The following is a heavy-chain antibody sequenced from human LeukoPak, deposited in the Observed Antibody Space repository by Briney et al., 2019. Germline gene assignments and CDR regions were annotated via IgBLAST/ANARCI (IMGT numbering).Heavy chain of an antibody. V-gene: IGHV3-23*01. J-gene: IGHJ4*02. CDR3: ATYVRGDFDY. D-gene: IGHD3-10*02. Sequence: GGSLRLSCATSGFTFSSYAMSWVRQAPGKGLEWVSTISGGGGSTWYADSVKGRFTISRDNSKNALYLQLSSLRADNTAVYYCATYVRGDFDYWGQGTLVTVSS. CDR2: ISGGGGST. CDR1: GFTFSSYA.